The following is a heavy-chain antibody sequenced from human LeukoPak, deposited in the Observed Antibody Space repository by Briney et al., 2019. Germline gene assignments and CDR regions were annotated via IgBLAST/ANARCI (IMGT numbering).Heavy chain of an antibody. CDR1: GFTFSSYE. D-gene: IGHD5-18*01. V-gene: IGHV3-48*03. CDR2: ISSSGSTI. CDR3: TREGGGYSYDLDY. J-gene: IGHJ4*02. Sequence: PGGSLRLSFPASGFTFSSYEMNWVRQAPGKGRGWVSYISSSGSTINYADSVKGRFTISRDNAKISLYLQMNSLRAEDTAVYYCTREGGGYSYDLDYWGQGTLVTVSS.